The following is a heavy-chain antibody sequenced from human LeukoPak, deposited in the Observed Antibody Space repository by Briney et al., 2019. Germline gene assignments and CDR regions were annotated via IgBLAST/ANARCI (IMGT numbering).Heavy chain of an antibody. J-gene: IGHJ4*02. CDR3: ARAGYGDSDFDY. D-gene: IGHD4-17*01. CDR1: GYSISSSYY. Sequence: PSETLSLTCTVSGYSISSSYYWGWIRQPPGKGLEWIGSIYHSGNTYYNPSLKSRVTISLDTSKNQFSLKLSSVTAADTAMYYCARAGYGDSDFDYWGQGTLVTVSS. V-gene: IGHV4-38-2*02. CDR2: IYHSGNT.